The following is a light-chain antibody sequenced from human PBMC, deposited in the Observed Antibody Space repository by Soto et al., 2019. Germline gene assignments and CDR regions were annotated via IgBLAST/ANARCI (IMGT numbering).Light chain of an antibody. Sequence: QSVLTQPPPLYGAPGQRVTIACTGTSSNLGADYDVNWYQQLPGTAPKVLINGNTYRASGVPARFSGSKSGTSASLVITDLQAEDEGDYHCQSYDTTLSAYVFGGGTKVTAL. CDR1: SSNLGADYD. CDR2: GNT. J-gene: IGLJ3*02. V-gene: IGLV1-40*01. CDR3: QSYDTTLSAYV.